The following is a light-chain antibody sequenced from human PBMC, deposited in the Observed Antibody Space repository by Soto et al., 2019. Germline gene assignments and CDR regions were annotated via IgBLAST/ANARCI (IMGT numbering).Light chain of an antibody. Sequence: QSVLTQPPSASGTPGQRVTMSCSGSSSDIGSNTVTWYQQLPGTAPKLLIYSNTQRPSGVPDRFSGSKSGTSASLAISGLQSEDEADYYCASWDDSLNGYVFGTGTKVTVL. CDR2: SNT. J-gene: IGLJ1*01. V-gene: IGLV1-44*01. CDR1: SSDIGSNT. CDR3: ASWDDSLNGYV.